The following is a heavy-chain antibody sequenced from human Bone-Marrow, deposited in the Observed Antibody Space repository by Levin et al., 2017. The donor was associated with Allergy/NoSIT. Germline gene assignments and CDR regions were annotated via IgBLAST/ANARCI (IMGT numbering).Heavy chain of an antibody. CDR1: GYAFTAYL. D-gene: IGHD6-13*01. CDR3: TRQQLVPFDY. Sequence: ASVKVSCKASGYAFTAYLMSWVRQAPGQGLEWLGCISAYDGHTNYAQNFQDRITLTTDTSTSTAYMELESLTSDDTAVYYCTRQQLVPFDYWGQGTLVTVSS. CDR2: ISAYDGHT. J-gene: IGHJ4*02. V-gene: IGHV1-18*01.